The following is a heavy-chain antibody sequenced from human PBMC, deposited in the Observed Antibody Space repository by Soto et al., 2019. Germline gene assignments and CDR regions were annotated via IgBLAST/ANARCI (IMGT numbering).Heavy chain of an antibody. CDR3: ATRETSRLY. Sequence: QVQLQESGPGLVKPSGTLSLTCAVSGVSINSHDWWTWVRQPPGKGLEWIGESHQSGNTNYNSSLESRVTISVDKSKNHFALNVSSVTVADTAVYYCATRETSRLYWGQGTLVTVSS. CDR1: GVSINSHDW. V-gene: IGHV4-4*02. J-gene: IGHJ4*02. CDR2: SHQSGNT. D-gene: IGHD1-26*01.